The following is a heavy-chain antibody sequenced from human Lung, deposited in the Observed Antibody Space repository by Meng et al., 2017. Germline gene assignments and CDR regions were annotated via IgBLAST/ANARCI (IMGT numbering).Heavy chain of an antibody. D-gene: IGHD3-3*01. V-gene: IGHV4-31*03. CDR3: VRERNRLLDP. Sequence: VQLQDSGPGLLKPSQTLSLTCTVSGVSFSSGGYYWGWIRQHPGRGLEWIGYIYYSGSTFYNPAFKSRVTISVDTSKNQFSLNLNSVSAADTAVYYCVRERNRLLDPWGQGTLVTVSS. J-gene: IGHJ5*02. CDR2: IYYSGST. CDR1: GVSFSSGGYY.